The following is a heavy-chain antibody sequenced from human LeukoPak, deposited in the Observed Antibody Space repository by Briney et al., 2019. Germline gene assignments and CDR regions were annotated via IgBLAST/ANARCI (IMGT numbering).Heavy chain of an antibody. CDR1: GGSISGTSYC. D-gene: IGHD1-1*01. V-gene: IGHV4-39*07. CDR2: HYHTGRI. CDR3: ARDGSDNWGLFDN. J-gene: IGHJ4*02. Sequence: SETLSLTCSVSGGSISGTSYCWGWIRQPPGKGPEWIGSHYHTGRIYHNPSLNSRVTISVDTSKNQFSRKLSSVTDADTAVYYCARDGSDNWGLFDNWGRGTLVTVSS.